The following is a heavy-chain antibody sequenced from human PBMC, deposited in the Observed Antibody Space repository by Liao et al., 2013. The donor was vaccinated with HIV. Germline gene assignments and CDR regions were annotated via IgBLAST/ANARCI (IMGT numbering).Heavy chain of an antibody. J-gene: IGHJ4*02. V-gene: IGHV4-34*10. CDR1: GGSISGYY. D-gene: IGHD1-1*01. CDR3: ARRYNWNDVSFDY. CDR2: INHSGST. Sequence: QVQLQESGPGLVKPSETLSLTCTVSGGSISGYYWSWIRQPPGKGLEWIGEINHSGSTNYNPSLTSRVTISLDTSKNQFSLRLSSVTAADTAVYYCARRYNWNDVSFDYWGQGALVTVSS.